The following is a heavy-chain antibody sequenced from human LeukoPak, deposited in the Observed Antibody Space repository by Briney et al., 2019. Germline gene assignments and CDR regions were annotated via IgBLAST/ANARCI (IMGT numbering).Heavy chain of an antibody. D-gene: IGHD3-16*02. CDR3: ARAPYDYVWGGYRSTVYYMDV. V-gene: IGHV4-39*01. CDR2: IYYSGST. J-gene: IGHJ6*03. Sequence: SVTLSFTCTVSAGSISSSSYYWGWIRQPPGKGLEWTGSIYYSGSTYYHPSLKSRVTISVDTSKNQFSLKLSSGTAADTAVYYCARAPYDYVWGGYRSTVYYMDVWGKGTTVTISS. CDR1: AGSISSSSYY.